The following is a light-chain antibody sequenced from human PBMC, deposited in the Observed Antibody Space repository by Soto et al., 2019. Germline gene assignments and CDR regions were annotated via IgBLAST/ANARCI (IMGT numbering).Light chain of an antibody. CDR2: DAS. V-gene: IGKV1-39*01. CDR1: QSVTSN. CDR3: QQYYSSPYT. Sequence: DIQMTQSPSSLSASIGDRVTITCRASQSVTSNLNWYQQKFGETPKLLMYDASNLQGGVPSRFSGRGSGTDFTLTISSLQPEDFATYYCQQYYSSPYTFGQGTKLEV. J-gene: IGKJ2*01.